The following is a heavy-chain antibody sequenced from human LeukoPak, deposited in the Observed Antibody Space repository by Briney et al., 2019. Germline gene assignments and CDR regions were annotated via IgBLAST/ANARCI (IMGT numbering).Heavy chain of an antibody. Sequence: GGSLRLSCAASGFTFSSYWMSWVRQAPGKGLEWVAIIKQDGSEKYYVDSVKGRFTISRDNAKNSLYLQMNSLRAEDTAVYYCARVRRRVYPRGWAFDSWGQGTLVTVSS. CDR3: ARVRRRVYPRGWAFDS. CDR2: IKQDGSEK. CDR1: GFTFSSYW. J-gene: IGHJ4*02. V-gene: IGHV3-7*01. D-gene: IGHD5/OR15-5a*01.